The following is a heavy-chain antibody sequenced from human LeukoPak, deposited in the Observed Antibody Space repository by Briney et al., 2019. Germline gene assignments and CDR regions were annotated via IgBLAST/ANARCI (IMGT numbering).Heavy chain of an antibody. CDR1: TFTFSNYW. Sequence: GGSLRLSCAASTFTFSNYWMNWVRQAPGKGLEWVATIKHDGSEKHYVDSVEGRFTISRDNAMNSLYLQMNSLRAEDTAVYYCARDRGLSGYDLCDYWGQGTLVTVSS. V-gene: IGHV3-7*01. D-gene: IGHD5-12*01. CDR3: ARDRGLSGYDLCDY. CDR2: IKHDGSEK. J-gene: IGHJ4*02.